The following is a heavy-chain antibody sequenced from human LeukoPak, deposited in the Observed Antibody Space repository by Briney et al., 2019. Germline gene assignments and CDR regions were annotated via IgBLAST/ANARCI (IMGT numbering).Heavy chain of an antibody. CDR3: ARALGAFDI. V-gene: IGHV4-59*01. J-gene: IGHJ3*02. CDR2: IYYSGST. Sequence: SETLSLTCTVSVGSIRSYYWSWIRQPPGKGLEWIGYIYYSGSTNYNPSLKSRVTISGDTSKNQFSLKLRSVTAADTAVYYCARALGAFDIWGQGTMVTVSS. CDR1: VGSIRSYY.